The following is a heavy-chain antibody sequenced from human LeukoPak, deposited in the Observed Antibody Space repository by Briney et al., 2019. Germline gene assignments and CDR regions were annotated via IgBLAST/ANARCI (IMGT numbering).Heavy chain of an antibody. CDR1: GFTFSNYW. J-gene: IGHJ4*02. D-gene: IGHD2-2*01. CDR2: INYDGST. V-gene: IGHV3-74*01. Sequence: GGSLRLSCAASGFTFSNYWMHWFRQAPGKGLGWVSRINYDGSTNYADSVKGRFTISRDNTRNTLYMQMNSLRAEDTAVYYCVRGCSSTSCYPFDYWGQGTPVTVSS. CDR3: VRGCSSTSCYPFDY.